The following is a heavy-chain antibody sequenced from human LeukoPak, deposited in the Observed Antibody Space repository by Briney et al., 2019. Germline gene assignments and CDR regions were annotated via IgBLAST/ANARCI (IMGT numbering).Heavy chain of an antibody. CDR1: GGTFSSYA. Sequence: SVTVSFTASGGTFSSYAISWVRQAPGQGLEWMGGIIPIFGTANYAQKFQGRVTITADESTSTAYMELSSLRSEDTAVYYCARDRGGGSYVPNWGQGTLVTVSS. V-gene: IGHV1-69*01. CDR2: IIPIFGTA. J-gene: IGHJ4*02. CDR3: ARDRGGGSYVPN. D-gene: IGHD1-26*01.